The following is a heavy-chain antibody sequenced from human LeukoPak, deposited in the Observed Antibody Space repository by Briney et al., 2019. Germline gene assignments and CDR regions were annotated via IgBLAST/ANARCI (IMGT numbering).Heavy chain of an antibody. D-gene: IGHD3-3*01. CDR1: GFTVSSNY. V-gene: IGHV3-66*02. J-gene: IGHJ6*03. CDR3: ARATFWSGYQRDSWYMDI. Sequence: GGSLRLSCAASGFTVSSNYMSWVRQAPGKGLEWVSVIYSGDNTYYAGSVKGRFTISRDNSKNTLYLQMNSLRAEDTAVYYCARATFWSGYQRDSWYMDIWGKGTTVTVSS. CDR2: IYSGDNT.